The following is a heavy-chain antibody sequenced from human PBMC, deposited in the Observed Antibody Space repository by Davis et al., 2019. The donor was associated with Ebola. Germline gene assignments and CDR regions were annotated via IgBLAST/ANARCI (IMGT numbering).Heavy chain of an antibody. V-gene: IGHV4-34*01. J-gene: IGHJ4*02. CDR1: GGSFSGYY. Sequence: MPSETLSLTCAVYGGSFSGYYWSWIRQPPGKGLEWIGEINHSGSTNYNPSLKSRVAMSVDTSKNQFSLKLTSVTAADTAVYFCASSTIEARRRGNYFESWGQGTLVTVSS. CDR3: ASSTIEARRRGNYFES. D-gene: IGHD4/OR15-4a*01. CDR2: INHSGST.